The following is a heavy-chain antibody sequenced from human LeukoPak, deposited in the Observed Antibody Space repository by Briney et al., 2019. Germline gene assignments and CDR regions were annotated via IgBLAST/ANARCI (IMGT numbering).Heavy chain of an antibody. D-gene: IGHD4-11*01. CDR3: ARDNYGLYFDY. CDR1: GGSISSYY. J-gene: IGHJ4*02. V-gene: IGHV4-59*01. Sequence: SETLSLTCTVSGGSISSYYWSWIRQPPGKGLEWIGYIYYSGSTNYNPSLKSRVTISVDKSKNQFSLKLSSVTAADTAVYYCARDNYGLYFDYWGQGTLVAVSS. CDR2: IYYSGST.